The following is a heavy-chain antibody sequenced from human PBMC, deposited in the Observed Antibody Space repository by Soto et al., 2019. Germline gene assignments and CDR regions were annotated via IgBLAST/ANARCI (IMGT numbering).Heavy chain of an antibody. CDR3: ARGPWSDRIAAAGTVDY. D-gene: IGHD6-13*01. Sequence: QVQLVQSGAEVKKPGASVKVSCKASGYTFTSYDINWVRQATGQGLEWMGWMNPNSGNTGYAQKFQGRVTMTRNNSISTAYMELSSLRSEDTAVYYCARGPWSDRIAAAGTVDYWGQGTLVTVSA. V-gene: IGHV1-8*01. CDR1: GYTFTSYD. CDR2: MNPNSGNT. J-gene: IGHJ4*02.